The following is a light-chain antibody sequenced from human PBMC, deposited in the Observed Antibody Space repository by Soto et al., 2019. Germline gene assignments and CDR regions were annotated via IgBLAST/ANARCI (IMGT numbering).Light chain of an antibody. CDR2: EGR. Sequence: QSVLTQPASVSGSPGQSITISCTGTGSDVGSYARVSWYQQHPGEAPKLIIYEGRKRPSGVSSRFSGSMSGNTASLTISGLQPEDDADYHCCSYTTSRTVFGGGTQLTVL. CDR1: GSDVGSYAR. CDR3: CSYTTSRTV. V-gene: IGLV2-23*01. J-gene: IGLJ2*01.